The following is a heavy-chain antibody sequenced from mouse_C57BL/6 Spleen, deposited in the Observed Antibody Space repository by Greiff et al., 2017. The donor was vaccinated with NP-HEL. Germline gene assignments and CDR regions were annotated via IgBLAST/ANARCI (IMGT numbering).Heavy chain of an antibody. V-gene: IGHV1-18*01. CDR1: GYTFTDYN. CDR2: INPNNGGT. J-gene: IGHJ3*01. Sequence: VHVKQSGPELVKPGASVKIPCKASGYTFTDYNMDWVKQSHGKSLEWIGDINPNNGGTIYNQKFKGKATLTVDKSSSTAYMELRSLTSEDTAVYYCAREDYGSSYGWFAYWGQGTLVTVSA. D-gene: IGHD1-1*01. CDR3: AREDYGSSYGWFAY.